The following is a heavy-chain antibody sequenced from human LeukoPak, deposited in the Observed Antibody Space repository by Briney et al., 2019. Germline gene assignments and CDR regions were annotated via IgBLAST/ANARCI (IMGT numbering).Heavy chain of an antibody. D-gene: IGHD2-21*02. V-gene: IGHV3-7*01. Sequence: GGSLRLPCAASGFTFSTYWMNWDRQARGRGRGWVGNIDQDASEINYVSSVRGRFTISRDNDKNSLHLQMNSLRAEDTAVYYCATDRDNSDWQKRFDSWGQGSLVTVSS. CDR1: GFTFSTYW. J-gene: IGHJ4*02. CDR2: IDQDASEI. CDR3: ATDRDNSDWQKRFDS.